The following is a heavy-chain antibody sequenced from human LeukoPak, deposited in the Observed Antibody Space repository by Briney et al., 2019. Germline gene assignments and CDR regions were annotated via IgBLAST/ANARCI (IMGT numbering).Heavy chain of an antibody. D-gene: IGHD1-1*01. CDR3: ARDLSGHWTYDY. CDR2: ICPDGTGI. CDR1: GFIFSFYC. Sequence: GGSLRLSCAASGFIFSFYCMHWVRQAPGKGPMWVSRICPDGTGISYADSVKARFTTSRDNSMNTLYLQLNSLRTEDTAMYYCARDLSGHWTYDYWGQGTLVTVSS. V-gene: IGHV3-74*01. J-gene: IGHJ4*01.